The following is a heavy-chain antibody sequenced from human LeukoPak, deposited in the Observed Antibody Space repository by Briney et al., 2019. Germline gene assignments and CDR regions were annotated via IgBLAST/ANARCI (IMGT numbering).Heavy chain of an antibody. CDR1: GGSFSGYY. CDR2: INHSGST. Sequence: PSETLSLTCAVYGGSFSGYYWSWIRQPPGKGLEWIGEINHSGSTNYNPSLKSRVTISVDTSKNQFSLKLSSVTAADTAVYYCARGKSNYDYVWWSYRYPYYFDYWGQGTLVTVSS. D-gene: IGHD3-16*02. J-gene: IGHJ4*02. CDR3: ARGKSNYDYVWWSYRYPYYFDY. V-gene: IGHV4-34*01.